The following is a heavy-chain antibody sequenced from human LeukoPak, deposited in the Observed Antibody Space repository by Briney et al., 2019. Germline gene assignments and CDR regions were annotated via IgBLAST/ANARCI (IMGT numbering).Heavy chain of an antibody. Sequence: ASVKVSCKASGYTFTGYYMHWVRQAPGQGLEWMGWINPNSGGTNYAQKFQGRVIMTRDTSISTAYMEQSRLRSDDTAVYYCARVGEVRFGELFSYWGQGTLVTVSS. CDR3: ARVGEVRFGELFSY. CDR1: GYTFTGYY. CDR2: INPNSGGT. J-gene: IGHJ4*02. D-gene: IGHD3-10*01. V-gene: IGHV1-2*02.